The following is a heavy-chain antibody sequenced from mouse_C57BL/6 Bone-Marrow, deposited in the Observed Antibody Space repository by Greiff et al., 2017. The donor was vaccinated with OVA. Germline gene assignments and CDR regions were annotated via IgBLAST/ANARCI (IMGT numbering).Heavy chain of an antibody. CDR3: ARRRAYYYGSSYEGFAY. CDR1: GYAFSSYW. V-gene: IGHV1-80*01. J-gene: IGHJ3*01. Sequence: VMLVESGAELVKPGASVKISCKASGYAFSSYWMNWVKQRPGKGLEWIGQIYPGDGDTNYNGKFKGKATLTADKSSSTAYMQLSSLTSEDSAVYFCARRRAYYYGSSYEGFAYWGQGTLVTVSA. CDR2: IYPGDGDT. D-gene: IGHD1-1*01.